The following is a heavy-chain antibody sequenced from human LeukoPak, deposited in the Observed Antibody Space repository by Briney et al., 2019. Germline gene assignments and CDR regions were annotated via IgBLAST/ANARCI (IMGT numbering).Heavy chain of an antibody. Sequence: RGSLRLSCAASGFTFSSYGMHCVRQSPGKGLEGVAVISYDGSNKYYADYVKGRFTISRDNSKTTLYLKMNSLRAEDTAVYYCAKGIGTGYYPDDAFDIWGQGTMVTVSS. CDR1: GFTFSSYG. D-gene: IGHD3/OR15-3a*01. J-gene: IGHJ3*02. CDR2: ISYDGSNK. V-gene: IGHV3-30*18. CDR3: AKGIGTGYYPDDAFDI.